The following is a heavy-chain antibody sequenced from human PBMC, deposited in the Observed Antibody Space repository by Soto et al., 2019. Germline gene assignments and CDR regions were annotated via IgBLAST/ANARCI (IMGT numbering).Heavy chain of an antibody. CDR3: ARQARGYCSSTSCHGDY. CDR2: IDPSDSYT. V-gene: IGHV5-10-1*01. Sequence: PGESLKISCKGSGYSFTSYWISWVRQMPGKGLEWMGRIDPSDSYTNYSPSFQGHVTISADKSISTAYLQWSSLKASDTAMYYCARQARGYCSSTSCHGDYWGQGTLVTVSS. CDR1: GYSFTSYW. J-gene: IGHJ4*02. D-gene: IGHD2-2*01.